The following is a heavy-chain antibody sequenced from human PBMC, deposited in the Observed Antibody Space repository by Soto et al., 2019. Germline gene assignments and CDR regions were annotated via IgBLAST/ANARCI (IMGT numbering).Heavy chain of an antibody. CDR2: INAGNGNT. J-gene: IGHJ1*01. V-gene: IGHV1-3*01. Sequence: VKLTCEAPVYTFTSYAMHCVRQSPAQKLEWMGWINAGNGNTKYSQKFQGRVTITRDTSASTDYMELSSLRSEDTAVYYCASYGAYKYLHLWGKGILLTV. D-gene: IGHD4-17*01. CDR1: VYTFTSYA. CDR3: ASYGAYKYLHL.